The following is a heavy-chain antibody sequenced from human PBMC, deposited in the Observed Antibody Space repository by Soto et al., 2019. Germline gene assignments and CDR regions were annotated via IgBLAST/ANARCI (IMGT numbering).Heavy chain of an antibody. V-gene: IGHV4-34*01. J-gene: IGHJ4*02. D-gene: IGHD4-17*01. CDR1: GGSFSGYY. Sequence: SETLSLTCAVYGGSFSGYYWSWTRQPPGKGLEWIGEINHSGSTNYNPSLKSRVTISVDTSKNQFSLKLSSVTAADTAVYYCARSLDDYGDYDYFDYWGQGTLVTVSS. CDR2: INHSGST. CDR3: ARSLDDYGDYDYFDY.